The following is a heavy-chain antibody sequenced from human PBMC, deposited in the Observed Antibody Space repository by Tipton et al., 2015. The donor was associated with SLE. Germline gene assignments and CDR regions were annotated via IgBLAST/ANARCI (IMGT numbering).Heavy chain of an antibody. CDR3: ANTEYVFFNGDF. Sequence: TLSLTCAVYGGSFSGYYWSWIRQPPGKGLEWIGEINHSGSTNYNPSLKSRVTISVDTSKNQFSLKLRFVTAADTAVYYCANTEYVFFNGDFWGQGKPVTVSS. D-gene: IGHD2/OR15-2a*01. J-gene: IGHJ4*02. V-gene: IGHV4-34*01. CDR1: GGSFSGYY. CDR2: INHSGST.